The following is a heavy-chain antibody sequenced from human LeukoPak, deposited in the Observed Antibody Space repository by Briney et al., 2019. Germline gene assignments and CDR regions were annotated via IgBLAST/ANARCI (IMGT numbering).Heavy chain of an antibody. Sequence: ASVKVSCKASGYTFTGYYMHWVRQAPGQGLEWMGWINPNSGGTNYAQKFQGWVTMTRDTSISTAYMELSRLRSDDTAVYYCARAPYYDILTGYSPYYFAYWGQGTLVTVSS. CDR1: GYTFTGYY. J-gene: IGHJ4*02. CDR2: INPNSGGT. CDR3: ARAPYYDILTGYSPYYFAY. D-gene: IGHD3-9*01. V-gene: IGHV1-2*04.